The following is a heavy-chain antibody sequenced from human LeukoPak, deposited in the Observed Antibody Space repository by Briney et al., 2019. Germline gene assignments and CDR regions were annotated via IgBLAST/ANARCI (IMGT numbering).Heavy chain of an antibody. CDR2: IKKDGSEE. CDR1: GFTLNSYL. CDR3: ARSNPNRNALDL. V-gene: IGHV3-7*01. Sequence: PGGSLRLSCAASGFTLNSYLMNWVRQAPGRGLEWVANIKKDGSEESYLDSVKGRFTVSRDNAKNSLFLQMNSLRGEDTAVYYCARSNPNRNALDLWGQGTMVTISS. J-gene: IGHJ3*01. D-gene: IGHD1-14*01.